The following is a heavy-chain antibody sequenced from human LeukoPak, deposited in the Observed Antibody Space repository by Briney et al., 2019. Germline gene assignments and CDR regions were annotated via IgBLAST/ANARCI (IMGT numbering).Heavy chain of an antibody. J-gene: IGHJ4*02. CDR3: ARDDRDGYYYRGDY. V-gene: IGHV3-21*01. CDR1: GFTFSSHS. D-gene: IGHD5-24*01. CDR2: ISSGSRDI. Sequence: GGSLRLSCAASGFTFSSHSMNWVRQAPGKGLEWVATISSGSRDIYYADSVKGRFTISRDNAKNLLYLQMNSLRAEDTAIYYCARDDRDGYYYRGDYWGQGTLVTVSS.